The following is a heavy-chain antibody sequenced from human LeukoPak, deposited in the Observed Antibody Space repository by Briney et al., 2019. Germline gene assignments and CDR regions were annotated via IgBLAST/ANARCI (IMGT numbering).Heavy chain of an antibody. CDR2: INPNSGGT. J-gene: IGHJ4*02. V-gene: IGHV1-2*02. Sequence: ASVKVSCTASGYTFTGYYMHWVRQAPGQGLEWMGWINPNSGGTNYAQNFQGRVTMTRDTSISTAYMELSRLRSDDTAVYYCARDYRIAVAGILCYWGQGTLVTVSS. D-gene: IGHD6-19*01. CDR1: GYTFTGYY. CDR3: ARDYRIAVAGILCY.